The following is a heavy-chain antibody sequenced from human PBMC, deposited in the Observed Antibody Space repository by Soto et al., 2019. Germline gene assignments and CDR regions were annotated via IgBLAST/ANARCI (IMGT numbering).Heavy chain of an antibody. CDR3: ARGDCVGGTCYSLAGSFFYYMDV. D-gene: IGHD2-15*01. CDR2: INSDGSVS. CDR1: GFTFSNYW. J-gene: IGHJ6*03. Sequence: EVQLVESGGGLVQPGGSLRLSCAASGFTFSNYWMYWVRQAPGKGLEWVSRINSDGSVSSHADSVRGRLTISRDNFKNPLYLHMDSLRAEDTAVYFCARGDCVGGTCYSLAGSFFYYMDVWGKGTTVTVFS. V-gene: IGHV3-74*02.